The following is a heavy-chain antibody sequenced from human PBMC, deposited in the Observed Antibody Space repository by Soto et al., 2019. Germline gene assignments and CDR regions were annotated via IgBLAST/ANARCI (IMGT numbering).Heavy chain of an antibody. V-gene: IGHV3-53*02. CDR2: IYADGRT. CDR1: GFIVSSSY. Sequence: DVQLVETGGGSIQPGRSLRLSCAASGFIVSSSYMTWVRQAPGKGLEWVSVIYADGRTYYADSVKGRFTISRDNSKTTLYLQMTSLSAEDTAVYYCARCGGWYGQCYFDCWGQGTLVTGPS. J-gene: IGHJ4*02. D-gene: IGHD6-19*01. CDR3: ARCGGWYGQCYFDC.